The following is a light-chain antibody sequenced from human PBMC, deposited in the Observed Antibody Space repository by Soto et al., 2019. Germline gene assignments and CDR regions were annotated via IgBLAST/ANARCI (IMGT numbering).Light chain of an antibody. Sequence: EIVLTQSPATLSLSPGERATLSSRASQSFSSYLAWYQQKPGQAPRLLIYDATKRATGIPARFSGRGSGTDFTLTISSLEPDDFAVYYCQQRSNWPPVITFGQGTRLEI. CDR3: QQRSNWPPVIT. V-gene: IGKV3-11*01. J-gene: IGKJ5*01. CDR2: DAT. CDR1: QSFSSY.